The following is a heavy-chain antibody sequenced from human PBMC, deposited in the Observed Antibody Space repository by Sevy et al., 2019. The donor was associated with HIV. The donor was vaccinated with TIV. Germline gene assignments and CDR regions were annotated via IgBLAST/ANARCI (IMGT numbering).Heavy chain of an antibody. D-gene: IGHD4-17*01. CDR1: GYTLTELS. CDR3: ATIHYGDYSAFDI. V-gene: IGHV1-24*01. J-gene: IGHJ3*02. Sequence: ASVKVSCKVSGYTLTELSMHWVRQAPGKGLEWMGGFDPEDGETIYAQTFQGRVTMTEDTSTDTAYMELSSLRSEDTAVYYCATIHYGDYSAFDIWGQGTMVTVSS. CDR2: FDPEDGET.